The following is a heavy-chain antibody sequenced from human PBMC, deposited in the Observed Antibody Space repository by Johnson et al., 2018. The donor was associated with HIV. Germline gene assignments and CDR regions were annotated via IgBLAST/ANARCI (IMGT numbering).Heavy chain of an antibody. Sequence: VQLVESGGGVVQPGRSLRLSCAASEFSFSTYALHWVRQAPGKGLEWVGRIKSKTDGGTTDYAAPVKGRFTISRDDSKNTLYLQMNSLKTEDTAVYYCARDRHSSSFDAFDIWGQGTMVTVSS. V-gene: IGHV3-15*01. J-gene: IGHJ3*02. CDR3: ARDRHSSSFDAFDI. CDR2: IKSKTDGGTT. D-gene: IGHD6-6*01. CDR1: EFSFSTYA.